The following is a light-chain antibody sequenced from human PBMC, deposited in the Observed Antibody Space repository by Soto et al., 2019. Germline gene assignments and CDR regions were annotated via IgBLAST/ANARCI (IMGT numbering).Light chain of an antibody. J-gene: IGLJ2*01. V-gene: IGLV2-14*01. CDR3: SSYTSSSTVV. CDR2: DVS. CDR1: SSDVGGYNY. Sequence: QSALTQPASVSGSPGQSITISCTGTSSDVGGYNYVSWYQQHPGKAPKLMIYDVSNRPSGVSNRFSGSKSGNTASLTISGLQAEVEVDYFRSSYTSSSTVVFGGGTQLTVL.